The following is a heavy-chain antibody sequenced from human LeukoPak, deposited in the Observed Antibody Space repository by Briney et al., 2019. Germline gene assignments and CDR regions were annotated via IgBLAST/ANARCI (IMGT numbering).Heavy chain of an antibody. CDR3: ARAVDTAMAAFDY. V-gene: IGHV4-59*01. CDR2: IYYSVST. J-gene: IGHJ4*02. Sequence: SETLSLTCTVSGGSISSYYWSWIRQPPGKGLEWIGYIYYSVSTNYNPSLKSRVTISVDTSKNQFSLKLSSVTAADTAVYYCARAVDTAMAAFDYWGQGTLVTVSS. CDR1: GGSISSYY. D-gene: IGHD5-18*01.